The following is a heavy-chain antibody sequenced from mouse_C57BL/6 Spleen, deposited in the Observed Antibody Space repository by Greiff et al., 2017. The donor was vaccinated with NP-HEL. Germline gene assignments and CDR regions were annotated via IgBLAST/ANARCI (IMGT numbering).Heavy chain of an antibody. CDR3: ERREVYDGYSAWFAY. CDR2: IYPRDGST. J-gene: IGHJ3*01. V-gene: IGHV1-85*01. D-gene: IGHD2-3*01. CDR1: GYTFTSYD. Sequence: VQLQQSGPELVKPGASVKLSCKASGYTFTSYDINWVKQRPGQGLEWIGWIYPRDGSTKYNEKFKGKATLTVDTSSSTAYMELHSLTSEDSAVYFCERREVYDGYSAWFAYWGQGTLVTVSA.